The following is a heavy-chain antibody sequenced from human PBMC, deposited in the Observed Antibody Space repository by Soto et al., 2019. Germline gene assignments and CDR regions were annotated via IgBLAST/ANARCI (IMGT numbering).Heavy chain of an antibody. D-gene: IGHD6-13*01. CDR3: ARWRSSWYFYFDY. Sequence: PSETLSLTCTVSGGSISSSSYYWGWIRQPPGKGLEWIGSIYYSGSTYYNPSLKSRVTISVDTSKNQFSLKLSSVTAADTAVYYCARWRSSWYFYFDYWGQGTLVTVSS. J-gene: IGHJ4*02. CDR1: GGSISSSSYY. V-gene: IGHV4-39*01. CDR2: IYYSGST.